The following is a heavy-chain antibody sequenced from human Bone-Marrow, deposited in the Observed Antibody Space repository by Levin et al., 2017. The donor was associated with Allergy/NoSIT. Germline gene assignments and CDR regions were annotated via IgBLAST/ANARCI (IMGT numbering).Heavy chain of an antibody. CDR2: INSDGSSR. J-gene: IGHJ6*02. V-gene: IGHV3-74*01. D-gene: IGHD5-18*01. CDR1: GFTIDSHW. CDR3: AREDTSLAYSSWMDV. Sequence: HSGGSLRLSCAASGFTIDSHWMHWVRQVPGKGLAWVARINSDGSSRDYAGSVKGRFTISRDNAKNMLYLQMNSLRAEDTALYYCAREDTSLAYSSWMDVWGQGTTVTVSS.